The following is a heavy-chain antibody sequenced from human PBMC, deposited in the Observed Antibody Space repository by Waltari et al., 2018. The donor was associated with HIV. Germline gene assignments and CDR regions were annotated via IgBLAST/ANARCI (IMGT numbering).Heavy chain of an antibody. CDR2: ISSSSSTI. J-gene: IGHJ6*02. D-gene: IGHD5-18*01. V-gene: IGHV3-48*01. CDR1: GFTFSRYS. Sequence: EVQLVESGGGLVQPGGSLRLSCAASGFTFSRYSMTWVRQAPGKGLEWVSYISSSSSTIYYADSVKGRFTISRDNGKNSLYLQMNSLRAEDTAVYYCARHKEGEGYNYWIYYYYYGMDVWGQGTTVTVSS. CDR3: ARHKEGEGYNYWIYYYYYGMDV.